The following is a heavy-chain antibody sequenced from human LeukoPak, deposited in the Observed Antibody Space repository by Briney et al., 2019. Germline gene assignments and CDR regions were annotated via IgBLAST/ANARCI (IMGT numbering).Heavy chain of an antibody. CDR2: DYCGGNT. V-gene: IGHV4-61*01. J-gene: IGHJ4*02. CDR1: GFSVTTDSYC. CDR3: ARDHFGSLDS. Sequence: SETLSLTCTVSGFSVTTDSYCWGWIRQPPGKGLEWIGYDYCGGNTNYDPSLKRRVTISVDTSKNQSSLTLTSVTAADTAVYFCARDHFGSLDSWGQGILVTVSS. D-gene: IGHD3-10*01.